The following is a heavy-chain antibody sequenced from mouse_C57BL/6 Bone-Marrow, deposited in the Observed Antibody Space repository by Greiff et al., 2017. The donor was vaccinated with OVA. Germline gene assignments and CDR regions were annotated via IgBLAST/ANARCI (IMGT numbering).Heavy chain of an antibody. CDR1: GYTFTSYG. Sequence: VKLQESGAELARPGASVKLSCKASGYTFTSYGISWVKQRTGQGLEWIGEIYPRSGNTYYNEKLKGKATLTADKSSSTAYMELRSLTSEDSAVYFCARVGIDYDFAWFAYWGQGTLVTVFA. V-gene: IGHV1-81*01. D-gene: IGHD2-4*01. CDR2: IYPRSGNT. J-gene: IGHJ3*01. CDR3: ARVGIDYDFAWFAY.